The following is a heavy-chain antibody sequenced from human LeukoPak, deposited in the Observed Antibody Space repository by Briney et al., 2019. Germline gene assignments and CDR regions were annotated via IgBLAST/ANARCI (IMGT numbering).Heavy chain of an antibody. CDR2: IWYDGSNK. CDR3: ARGNKEGAATLDV. V-gene: IGHV3-33*01. D-gene: IGHD1/OR15-1a*01. Sequence: GGSLRLSCAASGFTFSTYGMHWVRQAPGKGLEWVAVIWYDGSNKYYADSLKGRFTISRDNFKNTVYVQMNSLRAEDTAVYYCARGNKEGAATLDVWGPGTTVTVSS. CDR1: GFTFSTYG. J-gene: IGHJ6*02.